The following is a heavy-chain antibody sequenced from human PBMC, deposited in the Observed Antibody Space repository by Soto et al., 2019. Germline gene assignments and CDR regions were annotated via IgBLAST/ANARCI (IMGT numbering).Heavy chain of an antibody. J-gene: IGHJ4*02. CDR2: ISPIFGTA. CDR1: GGIFTRYD. CDR3: AINEGRDVSNFDY. V-gene: IGHV1-69*01. D-gene: IGHD2-15*01. Sequence: QAQLVQSGAEVKKPGSSEKVSCKASGGIFTRYDIRWVRQAPGQGLEWMGAISPIFGTANYAQKFQGRLTITADASTSTVYMELSSLRSEDTAIYYCAINEGRDVSNFDYWGQGTLVTVSS.